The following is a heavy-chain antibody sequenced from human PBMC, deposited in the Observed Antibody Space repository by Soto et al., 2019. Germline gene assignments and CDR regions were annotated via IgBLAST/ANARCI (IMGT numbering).Heavy chain of an antibody. Sequence: GYTLTALSMHWVRQAPGEGLEWMGGFDPEDGETIYAQKFQGRVIMTEDTSTDTAYMELSSLRSEDTAVYYCATGYPHTPYYYYGMDVWGQGTTVTVSS. J-gene: IGHJ6*02. V-gene: IGHV1-24*01. CDR3: ATGYPHTPYYYYGMDV. CDR2: FDPEDGET. CDR1: GYTLTALS. D-gene: IGHD2-2*02.